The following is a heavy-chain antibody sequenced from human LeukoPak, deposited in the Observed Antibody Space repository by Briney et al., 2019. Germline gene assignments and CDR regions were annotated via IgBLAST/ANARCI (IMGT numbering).Heavy chain of an antibody. CDR2: IGSGGVDT. V-gene: IGHV3-23*01. CDR3: ARYLRDSGTSRVTLDH. J-gene: IGHJ4*02. Sequence: GGSLRLSCGASGFIFGKYAMGWVRQAPGKGLEWVSGIGSGGVDTIYADSVKGRFTISRDNSKNTLSLRMGSLRADDTAIYFCARYLRDSGTSRVTLDHWGQGTLVIVSS. CDR1: GFIFGKYA. D-gene: IGHD2-2*01.